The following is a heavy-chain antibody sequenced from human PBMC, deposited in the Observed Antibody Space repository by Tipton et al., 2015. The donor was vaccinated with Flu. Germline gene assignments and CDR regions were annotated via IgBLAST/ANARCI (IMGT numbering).Heavy chain of an antibody. Sequence: TLSLTCTVSGYSVTGGYYWGWIRQPPGKGLEYIGYMFHSGSTYYNPSLRSRVTISVDTSKNQFSLKLTSVTAADTALYYCARENFGGAFDVWGQGTMVTVSS. D-gene: IGHD3-16*01. CDR3: ARENFGGAFDV. J-gene: IGHJ3*01. CDR2: MFHSGST. V-gene: IGHV4-38-2*02. CDR1: GYSVTGGYY.